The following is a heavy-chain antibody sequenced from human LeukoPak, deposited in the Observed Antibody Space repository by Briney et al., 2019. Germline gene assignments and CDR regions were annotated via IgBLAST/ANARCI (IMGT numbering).Heavy chain of an antibody. J-gene: IGHJ4*02. D-gene: IGHD3-10*01. Sequence: GGSLRLSCAASGFTFSSYAMSWVRQAPGKGLEWVSAISGSGGSTYYADSVKGRFTISRDNSKNTLYLQMNSLRAEDTAVYYCAKDTLAYGSGSYIRSPNFDYWGQGTLVTVSS. CDR1: GFTFSSYA. V-gene: IGHV3-23*01. CDR2: ISGSGGST. CDR3: AKDTLAYGSGSYIRSPNFDY.